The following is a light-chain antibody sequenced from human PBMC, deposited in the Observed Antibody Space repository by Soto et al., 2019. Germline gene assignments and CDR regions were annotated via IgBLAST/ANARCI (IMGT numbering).Light chain of an antibody. CDR2: TTS. J-gene: IGKJ1*01. CDR1: QSIRYY. Sequence: DVKMTQSPSSLSASVGDRVSITCRASQSIRYYLNWYQQKPGRAPRLLIYTTSSLQSGVPSKFSGSASGTDFTLTISSLQPEDFATYYCQQLNSYPLTFGQGTKVDI. CDR3: QQLNSYPLT. V-gene: IGKV1-39*01.